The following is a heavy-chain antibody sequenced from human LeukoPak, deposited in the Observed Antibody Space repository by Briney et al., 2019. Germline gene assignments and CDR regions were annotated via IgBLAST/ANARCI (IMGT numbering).Heavy chain of an antibody. CDR1: GFTFSDYY. CDR3: ARVGYDYVWGSYRSFDY. V-gene: IGHV3-11*04. D-gene: IGHD3-16*02. J-gene: IGHJ4*02. Sequence: GGSPRLSCAASGFTFSDYYMSWIRQAPRKGLEWVSYISSSGSTIYYADSGKGRFTISRDNAKNSLYLQMNSLRAEDTAVYYCARVGYDYVWGSYRSFDYWGQGTLVTVSS. CDR2: ISSSGSTI.